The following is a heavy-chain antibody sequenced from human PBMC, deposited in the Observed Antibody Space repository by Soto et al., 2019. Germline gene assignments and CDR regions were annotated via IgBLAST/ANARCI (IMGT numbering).Heavy chain of an antibody. CDR1: GGSISSGGYY. CDR3: ARQYYDILTGYPSYFDY. J-gene: IGHJ4*02. CDR2: IYYSGST. D-gene: IGHD3-9*01. Sequence: QVQLQESGPGLVKPSQTLSLTCTVSGGSISSGGYYWSWIRQHPGKGLEWSGYIYYSGSTYYNPSLRGRVTMSVDTSKNPLSLKLSSVTAADTAVYYCARQYYDILTGYPSYFDYWGQGTLVTVSS. V-gene: IGHV4-31*03.